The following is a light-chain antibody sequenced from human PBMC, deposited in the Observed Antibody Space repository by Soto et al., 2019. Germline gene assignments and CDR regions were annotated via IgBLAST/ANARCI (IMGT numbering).Light chain of an antibody. J-gene: IGKJ2*01. Sequence: EIVLTQSPGTLSLSPGERATLSCRASQSVSSSYLAGYQQKPGQAPRLLIYGASSRATGIPDRFSGSGSGKDFTLTISRLEPEDFAVYYCQQYGSSPNTFGQGTKLEIK. CDR2: GAS. CDR3: QQYGSSPNT. CDR1: QSVSSSY. V-gene: IGKV3-20*01.